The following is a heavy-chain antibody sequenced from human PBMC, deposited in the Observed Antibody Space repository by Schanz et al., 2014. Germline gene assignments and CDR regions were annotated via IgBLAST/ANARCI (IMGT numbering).Heavy chain of an antibody. CDR1: GYTFTSYD. V-gene: IGHV1-46*03. D-gene: IGHD2-2*01. CDR2: VNPSGGGT. Sequence: QVQLVQSGAEVKKPGASVKVSCKASGYTFTSYDFNWVRQAPGQGLEWMGIVNPSGGGTSYALRFQDRVTVTRDTSTSTVYMELSSLRSEDTAVYYCARAPTAYCSDTSCLGTPFDYWGQGTLVTVSS. J-gene: IGHJ4*02. CDR3: ARAPTAYCSDTSCLGTPFDY.